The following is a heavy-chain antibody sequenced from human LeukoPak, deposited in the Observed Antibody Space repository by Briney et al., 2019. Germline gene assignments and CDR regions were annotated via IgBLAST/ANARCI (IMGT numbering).Heavy chain of an antibody. CDR1: GYTFISYG. CDR2: ISAYNGNT. Sequence: ASVKVSCKASGYTFISYGISWVRQAPGQGLEWMGWISAYNGNTNYAQKLQGRVTMTTDTSTSTAYMELRSLRSDDTAVYYCAISVVGIAAAGIFDYWGQGTLVTVSS. V-gene: IGHV1-18*01. CDR3: AISVVGIAAAGIFDY. D-gene: IGHD6-13*01. J-gene: IGHJ4*02.